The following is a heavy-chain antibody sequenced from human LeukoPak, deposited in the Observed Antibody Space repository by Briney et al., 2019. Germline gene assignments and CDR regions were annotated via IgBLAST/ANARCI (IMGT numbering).Heavy chain of an antibody. CDR1: GYTFTSYD. CDR2: INPYTGGT. V-gene: IGHV1-2*02. CDR3: ARPYCSGGSCHDYFDY. Sequence: ASVKVSCKASGYTFTSYDINWVRQAPGQGLEWMGWINPYTGGTNYAQKFQGRVTMTRDTSISTAYMDLSRLRSDDTAVYYCARPYCSGGSCHDYFDYWGQGTLVSVSS. D-gene: IGHD2-15*01. J-gene: IGHJ4*02.